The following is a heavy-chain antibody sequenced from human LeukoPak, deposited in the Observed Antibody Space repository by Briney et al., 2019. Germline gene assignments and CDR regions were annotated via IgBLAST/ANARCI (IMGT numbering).Heavy chain of an antibody. CDR3: ARKKYYYDTSTYGWFDP. V-gene: IGHV3-7*01. J-gene: IGHJ5*02. CDR2: ISQNGSET. CDR1: GFTFSTYW. D-gene: IGHD3-22*01. Sequence: PGGSLRLSCAASGFTFSTYWMTWVRQAPGKGLEWLANISQNGSETYYVDSVKGRFTISRDNAKNSLYLQMNSLRVEDTAVYYCARKKYYYDTSTYGWFDPWGQRTLATVS.